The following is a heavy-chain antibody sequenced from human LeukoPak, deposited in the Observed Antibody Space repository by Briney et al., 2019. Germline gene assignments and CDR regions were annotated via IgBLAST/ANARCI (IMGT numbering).Heavy chain of an antibody. CDR3: ARPYYYGSNWFDP. CDR1: GYTFTSYA. D-gene: IGHD3-10*01. Sequence: ASVKVSCKASGYTFTSYAMHWVRQAPGQRLEWMGWINAGKGDTKYSQKFQGRVTITRDTSASTAYMELSSLRSEDTAVYYCARPYYYGSNWFDPWGQGTLVTVSS. V-gene: IGHV1-3*01. J-gene: IGHJ5*02. CDR2: INAGKGDT.